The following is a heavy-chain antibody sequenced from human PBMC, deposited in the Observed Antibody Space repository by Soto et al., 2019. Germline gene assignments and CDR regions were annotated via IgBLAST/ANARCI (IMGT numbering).Heavy chain of an antibody. CDR3: AKWEGLGSDYYYYAMDV. V-gene: IGHV4-31*03. J-gene: IGHJ6*02. D-gene: IGHD1-26*01. CDR1: GGSISSGGYY. Sequence: PSETLSLTCTVSGGSISSGGYYWTWIRQHPGKVLEWIAYIYHSGYTFYNPSLKSRVTMSVDTSNNQFSLKLRSVTAADTAVYYCAKWEGLGSDYYYYAMDVWGQGTTVTVSS. CDR2: IYHSGYT.